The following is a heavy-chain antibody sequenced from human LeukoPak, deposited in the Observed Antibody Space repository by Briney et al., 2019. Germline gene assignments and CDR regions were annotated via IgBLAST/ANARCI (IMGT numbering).Heavy chain of an antibody. J-gene: IGHJ3*02. D-gene: IGHD1-14*01. Sequence: PGGSLRLSCAASGFTLSSFCMHWVRQAPGKGLVWVSRIYSDGTITTYADSVKGRFTISRDNAKNTLSLQMNSLRAEDTAAYYCTRDWRNMGFDMSGQGTRVTVS. CDR1: GFTLSSFC. CDR3: TRDWRNMGFDM. V-gene: IGHV3-74*03. CDR2: IYSDGTIT.